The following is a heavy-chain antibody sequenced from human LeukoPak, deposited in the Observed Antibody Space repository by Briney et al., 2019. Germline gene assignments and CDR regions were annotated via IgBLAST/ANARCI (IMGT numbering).Heavy chain of an antibody. CDR3: ARGAYGSGSYGDNWFDP. D-gene: IGHD3-10*01. Sequence: GGSLRLSCAASGLTVSSNYMNWVRQAPGKGLEWVSVIYSGGSTYYADSVKGRFTISRDNSKNTLYLQMNSLRAEDTAVYYCARGAYGSGSYGDNWFDPCGQGTLVTVSS. CDR1: GLTVSSNY. CDR2: IYSGGST. J-gene: IGHJ5*02. V-gene: IGHV3-66*01.